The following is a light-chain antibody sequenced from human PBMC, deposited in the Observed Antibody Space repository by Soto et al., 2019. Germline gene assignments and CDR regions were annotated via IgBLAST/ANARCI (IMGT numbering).Light chain of an antibody. CDR2: ENN. V-gene: IGLV1-51*02. J-gene: IGLJ2*01. Sequence: QSVLTQPPSVSAAPGQRVTMSCSGSSSNIENNYVSWYQHLPGTAPKLLIYENNRRPSGIPDRFSGSKSGTSATLGITGLQAGDEADYYCGTWDSSLTVVIFGGGAKLTVL. CDR1: SSNIENNY. CDR3: GTWDSSLTVVI.